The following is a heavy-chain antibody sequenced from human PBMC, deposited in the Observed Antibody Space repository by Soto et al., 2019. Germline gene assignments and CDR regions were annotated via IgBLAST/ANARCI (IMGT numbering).Heavy chain of an antibody. D-gene: IGHD2-15*01. CDR3: AKGGGCCSGGRCYGIFDLFDY. V-gene: IGHV3-23*01. CDR2: ISFSGESA. Sequence: GESLKISCAASGFTFSTYAFSWVRQAPGKGLEWVSCISFSGESAHYADSVKGRFTFSRDNSKNTLYLQMNSLRAEDTAVYYCAKGGGCCSGGRCYGIFDLFDYWGQGTLVTVSS. CDR1: GFTFSTYA. J-gene: IGHJ4*02.